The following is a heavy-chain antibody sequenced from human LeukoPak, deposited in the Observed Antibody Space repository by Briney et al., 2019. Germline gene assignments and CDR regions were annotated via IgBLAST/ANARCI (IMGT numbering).Heavy chain of an antibody. CDR2: ITGGGGST. Sequence: GGSLRLSCAASGFTFNMYGMRWVRQSPGRGLEWLSSITGGGGSTFYTDSLKGRFTISRDNSKNTLYLQMNTLRAEDTAVYYCASRDPCSGSTCYPLSYWGQGTLVTVSS. CDR3: ASRDPCSGSTCYPLSY. J-gene: IGHJ4*02. V-gene: IGHV3-23*01. CDR1: GFTFNMYG. D-gene: IGHD2-15*01.